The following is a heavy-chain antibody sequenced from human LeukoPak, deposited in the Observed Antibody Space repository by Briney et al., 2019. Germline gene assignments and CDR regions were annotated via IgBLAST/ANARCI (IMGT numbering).Heavy chain of an antibody. V-gene: IGHV3-23*01. CDR2: ISGSGSST. CDR3: AKGGYCGSTSCLRAFDY. D-gene: IGHD2-2*01. J-gene: IGHJ4*02. CDR1: GFTFSNFA. Sequence: GGSLRLSCAASGFTFSNFAMSWVRQAPGKGLGWVSAISGSGSSTYYADSVKGRFTISRDNSKNTLYLQMNSLRAEDTAVYYCAKGGYCGSTSCLRAFDYWGQGTLVTVSS.